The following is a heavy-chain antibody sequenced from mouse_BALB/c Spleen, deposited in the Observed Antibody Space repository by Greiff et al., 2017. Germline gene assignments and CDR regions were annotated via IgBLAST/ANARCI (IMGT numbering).Heavy chain of an antibody. V-gene: IGHV14-3*02. CDR2: IDPANGNT. CDR1: GFNIKDTY. CDR3: ASWDGNAMDY. J-gene: IGHJ4*01. D-gene: IGHD4-1*01. Sequence: EVNVVESGAELVKPGASVKLSCTASGFNIKDTYMHWVKQRPEQGLEWIGRIDPANGNTKYDPKFQGKATITADTSSNTAYLQLSSLTSEDTAVYYCASWDGNAMDYWGQGTSVTVSS.